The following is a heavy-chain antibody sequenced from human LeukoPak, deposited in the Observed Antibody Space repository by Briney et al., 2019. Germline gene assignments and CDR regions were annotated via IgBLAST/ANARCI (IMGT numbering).Heavy chain of an antibody. CDR1: GYSFTSYW. CDR2: IYPGDSDT. V-gene: IGHV5-51*01. D-gene: IGHD3-22*01. CDR3: ARSGPYYYDRNDAFDI. Sequence: GASLKISCKSSGYSFTSYWIGWVRQLPGKGLEWMGIIYPGDSDTRYSPSLQGQVTISADKSISTAYLQWSSLKASDTAMYYCARSGPYYYDRNDAFDIWGQGTMVTVSS. J-gene: IGHJ3*02.